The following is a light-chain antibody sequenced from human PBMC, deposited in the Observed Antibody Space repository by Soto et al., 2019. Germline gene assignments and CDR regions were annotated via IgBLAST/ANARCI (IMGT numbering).Light chain of an antibody. V-gene: IGKV1-39*01. Sequence: DIQMTQSPSSLSASVGDRVTITCRASQSISSYLNWYQQKPGKAPKLLIYAAFSLQSGVPSRFSGSGSGTDFTLTISSLQPEDFATYYCQQSSSTPLTFGGGTKVEIK. CDR2: AAF. CDR1: QSISSY. CDR3: QQSSSTPLT. J-gene: IGKJ4*01.